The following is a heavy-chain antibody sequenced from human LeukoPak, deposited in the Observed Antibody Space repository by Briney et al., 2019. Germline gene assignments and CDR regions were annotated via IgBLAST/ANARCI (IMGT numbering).Heavy chain of an antibody. CDR1: GFTFSSYA. D-gene: IGHD5-12*01. Sequence: GGSLRLSCAASGFTFSSYAMSWVRQAPGKGLEWVSVSSGSGGSTYYADSVKGRFTISRDNSKNTLYLQMNSLRAEDTAVYYCAKDGGGCDWVLGFNDYWGQGTLVTVSS. CDR3: AKDGGGCDWVLGFNDY. CDR2: SSGSGGST. V-gene: IGHV3-23*01. J-gene: IGHJ4*02.